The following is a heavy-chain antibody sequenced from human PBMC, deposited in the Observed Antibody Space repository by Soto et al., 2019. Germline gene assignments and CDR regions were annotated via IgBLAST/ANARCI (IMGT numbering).Heavy chain of an antibody. CDR3: ARDKGPRHYYYYGMDV. V-gene: IGHV3-30-3*01. CDR2: ISYDGSNK. CDR1: GFTFRSYA. J-gene: IGHJ6*02. Sequence: GGSLRLSCADSGFTFRSYAMRWVRQAPGKGLERVAVISYDGSNKYYADSVKGRFTISRDNSKNTLYLQMNSLRAEDTAVYYCARDKGPRHYYYYGMDVWGQGTTVTVSS.